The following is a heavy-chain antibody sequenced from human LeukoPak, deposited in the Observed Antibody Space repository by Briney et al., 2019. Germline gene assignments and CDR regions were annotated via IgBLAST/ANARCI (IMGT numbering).Heavy chain of an antibody. CDR3: AKVRSWAIWFGLDC. Sequence: PGGSLRLSCAGSGFSFGSHAMTWVRQAPGKGLEWVSAISGNGANTYYGDSVKGRFTISRDNSKNTLFLQMTSLRVEDTAIYYCAKVRSWAIWFGLDCWGQGTVITVSS. D-gene: IGHD3-10*01. J-gene: IGHJ4*02. CDR2: ISGNGANT. V-gene: IGHV3-23*01. CDR1: GFSFGSHA.